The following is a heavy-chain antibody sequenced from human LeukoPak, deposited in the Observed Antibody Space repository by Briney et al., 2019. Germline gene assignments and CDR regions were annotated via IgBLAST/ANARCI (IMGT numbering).Heavy chain of an antibody. Sequence: ASVTVSCKASGYTFTSYYMHWVRQAPGQGLEWMGLINPSGGSTSYAQKFQGRVTMTRDMSTSTDYMELSSLRSEDTAVYYCARDNSVEDTAWWFDPWGQGTLVTVSS. V-gene: IGHV1-46*01. CDR3: ARDNSVEDTAWWFDP. D-gene: IGHD4-23*01. CDR2: INPSGGST. J-gene: IGHJ5*02. CDR1: GYTFTSYY.